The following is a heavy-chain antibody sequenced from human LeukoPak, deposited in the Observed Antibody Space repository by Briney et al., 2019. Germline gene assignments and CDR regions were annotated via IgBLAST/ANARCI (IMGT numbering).Heavy chain of an antibody. V-gene: IGHV1-69*06. CDR3: AGSSSWYDLVDY. D-gene: IGHD6-13*01. Sequence: GASVKVSCKASGGTFSSYAISWVRQAPGQGLEWMGGIIPIFGTANYAQKSQGRVTITADKSTSTAYMELSSLRSEDTAVYYCAGSSSWYDLVDYWGQGTLVTVSS. CDR1: GGTFSSYA. CDR2: IIPIFGTA. J-gene: IGHJ4*02.